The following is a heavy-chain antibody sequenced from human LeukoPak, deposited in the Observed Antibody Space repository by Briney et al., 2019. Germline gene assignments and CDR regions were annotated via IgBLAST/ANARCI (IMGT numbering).Heavy chain of an antibody. V-gene: IGHV4-59*01. CDR1: GGSISSYY. CDR3: ARVLGSSWSDAFDI. Sequence: PSETLSLTCTVSGGSISSYYWSWIRQPPGKGLEWIGYIYYSGSTNYNPSLKSQVTISVDTSKNQFSLKLSSVTAADTAVYYCARVLGSSWSDAFDIWGQGTMVTVSS. J-gene: IGHJ3*02. CDR2: IYYSGST. D-gene: IGHD6-13*01.